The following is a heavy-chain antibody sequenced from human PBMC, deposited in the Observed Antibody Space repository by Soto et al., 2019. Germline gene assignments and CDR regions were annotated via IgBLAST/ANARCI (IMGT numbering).Heavy chain of an antibody. CDR2: ISDDGSNK. Sequence: PGGSLRLSCAASGFRFSGYGMHWVRQAPGKGLEWLAAISDDGSNKYYGDSVKGRFTISKDNSKNTLYLQINSLRAEDTAVYYCAKDRECQPKNGWPQGSWGQGTQVTVSS. D-gene: IGHD6-19*01. CDR3: AKDRECQPKNGWPQGS. CDR1: GFRFSGYG. J-gene: IGHJ5*02. V-gene: IGHV3-30*18.